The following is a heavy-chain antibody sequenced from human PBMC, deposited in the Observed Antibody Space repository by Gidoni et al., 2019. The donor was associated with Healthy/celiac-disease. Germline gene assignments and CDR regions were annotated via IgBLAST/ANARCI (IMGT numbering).Heavy chain of an antibody. CDR2: ISWNSGSI. V-gene: IGHV3-9*01. CDR1: GFTFVDYA. J-gene: IGHJ4*02. CDR3: AKASVDTAMVTTFDY. D-gene: IGHD5-18*01. Sequence: EVQLVESGGAVVQPGRSLRLSFASSGFTFVDYAMHWVRQAPGKGLEWVSGISWNSGSIGYADSVKGRFTITRDNAKNSLYLQMNSLRAEDTALYYCAKASVDTAMVTTFDYWGQGTLVTVSS.